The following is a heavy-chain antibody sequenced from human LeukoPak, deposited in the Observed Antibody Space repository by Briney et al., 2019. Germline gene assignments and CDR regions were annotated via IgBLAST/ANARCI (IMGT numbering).Heavy chain of an antibody. J-gene: IGHJ4*02. CDR1: GFTFSSYA. Sequence: GGSLRLSCAASGFTFSSYAMHWVRQAPGKGLEWVAVISYDGSNKYYADSVKGRFTISRDNSKNTLYLQMNSLRAEDTAVYYCARDAAKSNSSSWAYYFDYWGQGTLVTVSS. CDR3: ARDAAKSNSSSWAYYFDY. CDR2: ISYDGSNK. D-gene: IGHD6-13*01. V-gene: IGHV3-30-3*01.